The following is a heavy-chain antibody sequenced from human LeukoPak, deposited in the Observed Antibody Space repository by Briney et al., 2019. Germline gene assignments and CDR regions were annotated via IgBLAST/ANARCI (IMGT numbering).Heavy chain of an antibody. CDR2: INPSGGST. CDR3: ARNRLGYCSGGSCWSGFDY. J-gene: IGHJ4*02. D-gene: IGHD2-15*01. Sequence: GASVKVSCKASGYTFTSYYMHWVRQAPGQGLEWMGIINPSGGSTSYAQKFQCRVTMTRDTSTSTVYMELSSLRSEDTAVYYCARNRLGYCSGGSCWSGFDYWGQGTLVTVSS. V-gene: IGHV1-46*01. CDR1: GYTFTSYY.